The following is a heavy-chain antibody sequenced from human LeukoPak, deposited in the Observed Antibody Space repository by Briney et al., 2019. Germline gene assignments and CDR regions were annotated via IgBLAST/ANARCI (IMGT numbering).Heavy chain of an antibody. CDR1: GDSVSSNSAA. J-gene: IGHJ5*02. Sequence: SQTLSLTCAISGDSVSSNSAAWNWIRQSPSRGLEWLGRTYYRSKWYNNYTVSVKSRISISADTSKNQFSLQLTSVTPEDMAVYYCARSLPATVGNWLDPWGQGTLVIVSS. CDR3: ARSLPATVGNWLDP. D-gene: IGHD2-2*01. V-gene: IGHV6-1*01. CDR2: TYYRSKWYN.